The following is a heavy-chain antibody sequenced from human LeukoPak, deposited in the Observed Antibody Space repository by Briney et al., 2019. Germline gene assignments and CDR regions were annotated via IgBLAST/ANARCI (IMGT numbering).Heavy chain of an antibody. J-gene: IGHJ4*02. CDR2: IDIDGRST. CDR3: ASPGGNYALRGFGY. Sequence: GGSLRLSCAASGFTFSSYWMHWVRRAPGKGLVRVSRIDIDGRSTSYADSVKGRFTIPRDNAKNTLYLQMNSLRAEDTAVYYCASPGGNYALRGFGYWGQGTLVTVSS. CDR1: GFTFSSYW. D-gene: IGHD4-11*01. V-gene: IGHV3-74*01.